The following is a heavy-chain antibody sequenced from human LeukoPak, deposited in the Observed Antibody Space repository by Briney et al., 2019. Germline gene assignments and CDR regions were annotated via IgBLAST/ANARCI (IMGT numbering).Heavy chain of an antibody. V-gene: IGHV4-4*02. Sequence: PSGTLSLTCAVSGGSISSSNWWSWVRQPPGTGLEWIGEIYHSGSTNYNPSLKSRVTISVDKSKNQFSLKLSSVTAADTAVYYCARVSSSGWYPTYVFDIWGQGTMVTVSS. CDR1: GGSISSSNW. J-gene: IGHJ3*02. D-gene: IGHD6-19*01. CDR3: ARVSSSGWYPTYVFDI. CDR2: IYHSGST.